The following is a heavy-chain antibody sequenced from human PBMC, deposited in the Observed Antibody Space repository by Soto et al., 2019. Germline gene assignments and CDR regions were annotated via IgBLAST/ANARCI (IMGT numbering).Heavy chain of an antibody. CDR2: INRDGSEK. V-gene: IGHV3-7*01. J-gene: IGHJ3*01. Sequence: GGSLRLSCAASGFTFSDYWMTWVRQTPGKGLEYVASINRDGSEKHYVDSVRGRFTISRDNAKNSLYLQMNSLRAEDTALYYCARDPFFSAFDLWGQGTMVTVSS. CDR1: GFTFSDYW. CDR3: ARDPFFSAFDL.